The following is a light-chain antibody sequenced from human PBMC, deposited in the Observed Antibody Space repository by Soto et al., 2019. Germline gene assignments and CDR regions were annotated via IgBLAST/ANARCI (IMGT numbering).Light chain of an antibody. Sequence: TQPAAVTWSPEQSITIRYTATSRDVGRYNYVSGYQQHPGKDPKHMIYAVTNGNSKITIRFSVSKSGNKASPTFSGLQTEDEADYSCSSYTSSSTLFGTGTKVTVL. CDR2: AVT. CDR1: SRDVGRYNY. J-gene: IGLJ1*01. CDR3: SSYTSSSTL. V-gene: IGLV2-14*01.